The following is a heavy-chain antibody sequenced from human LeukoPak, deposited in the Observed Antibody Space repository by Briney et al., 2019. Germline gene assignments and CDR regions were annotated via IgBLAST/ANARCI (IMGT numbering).Heavy chain of an antibody. J-gene: IGHJ4*02. D-gene: IGHD6-6*01. Sequence: GASVKVSCKASGGTFSSYAISWVRQAPGQGLEWMGGIIPIFGTANYAQKFQGRVTITADESTSTAYMELSSLRSEDTAVYYCARHLAARPPSPTDYWGQGTLVTVSS. V-gene: IGHV1-69*13. CDR2: IIPIFGTA. CDR3: ARHLAARPPSPTDY. CDR1: GGTFSSYA.